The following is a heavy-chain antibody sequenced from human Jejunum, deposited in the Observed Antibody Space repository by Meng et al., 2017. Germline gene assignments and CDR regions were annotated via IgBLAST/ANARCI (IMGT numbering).Heavy chain of an antibody. CDR2: ISVSTSST. CDR3: AKLTTN. V-gene: IGHV3-23*01. Sequence: GGSLRLSCAASGFTFSSHTLSWVRQAPGKGLEWVSSISVSTSSTYYTDSVKGRFTISRDNSKNTLYLQMDSLRAEDTAVYYCAKLTTNWGQGKLVTVSS. J-gene: IGHJ4*02. CDR1: GFTFSSHT. D-gene: IGHD1-14*01.